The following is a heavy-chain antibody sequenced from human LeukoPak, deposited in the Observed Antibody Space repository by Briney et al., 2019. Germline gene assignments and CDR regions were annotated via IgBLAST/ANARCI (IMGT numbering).Heavy chain of an antibody. D-gene: IGHD3-22*01. Sequence: SETLSLTCTVSGGSISSSSYYWGWIRQPPGKGLEWIGSIYYSGSTCYNPSLKSRVTISVDASKNQISLKLNSVTAADTAVYYCARDGPHDSGAFDIWGEGTRVAVSS. CDR2: IYYSGST. CDR1: GGSISSSSYY. J-gene: IGHJ3*02. CDR3: ARDGPHDSGAFDI. V-gene: IGHV4-39*07.